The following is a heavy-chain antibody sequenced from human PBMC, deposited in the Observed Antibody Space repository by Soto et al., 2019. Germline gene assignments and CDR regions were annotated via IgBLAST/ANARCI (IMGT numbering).Heavy chain of an antibody. D-gene: IGHD3-10*01. J-gene: IGHJ4*02. Sequence: QVQLVQSGAEVKKPGASVKVSCKASGYTFTSYAMHWVRQAPGQRLEWMGWINAGNGNTKYSQKFQGRVTITRDTSASTAYMELSSLRAEDTAVYYCARDRHYYGSGSSHPIWGQGTLVTVSS. CDR3: ARDRHYYGSGSSHPI. CDR1: GYTFTSYA. V-gene: IGHV1-3*01. CDR2: INAGNGNT.